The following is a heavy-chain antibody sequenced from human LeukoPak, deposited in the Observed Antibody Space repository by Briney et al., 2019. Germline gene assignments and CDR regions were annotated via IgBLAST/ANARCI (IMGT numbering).Heavy chain of an antibody. CDR1: GGTFSSYA. D-gene: IGHD2-15*01. V-gene: IGHV1-69*04. Sequence: GASVKVSCKASGGTFSSYAISWVRQAPGQGLEWMGRIIPILGIANYAQKFQGRVTITADKSTSTAYMELSSLRSEDTAVYYCARGSGVGCSGGSCYPGPWGQGTLVTVSS. J-gene: IGHJ5*02. CDR2: IIPILGIA. CDR3: ARGSGVGCSGGSCYPGP.